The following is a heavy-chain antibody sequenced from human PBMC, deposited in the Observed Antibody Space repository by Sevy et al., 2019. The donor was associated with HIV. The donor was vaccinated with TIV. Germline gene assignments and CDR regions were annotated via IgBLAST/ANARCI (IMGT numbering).Heavy chain of an antibody. J-gene: IGHJ3*02. D-gene: IGHD3-22*01. CDR3: ARDEGSSGFDAFDI. V-gene: IGHV3-21*01. Sequence: GGSLRLPCTASGFTFSSYSMNWVRQAPGKGLEWVSSISYSSFYKYYADSVKGRFTISRDNAKNSLYLQMNSLRADDAAVYYCARDEGSSGFDAFDIWGQGTMVTVSS. CDR2: ISYSSFYK. CDR1: GFTFSSYS.